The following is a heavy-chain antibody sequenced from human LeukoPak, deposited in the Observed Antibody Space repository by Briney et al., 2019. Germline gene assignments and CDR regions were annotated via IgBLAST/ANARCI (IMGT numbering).Heavy chain of an antibody. Sequence: GGSLRLSCAASGFTFDDYAIHWVRQAPGKGLEWVSTIYTGGSTYYADPVKGRFIISRDNSKNTVYLQMNSLRAEDTAVYYCARARYFDYWGQGTLVTVSS. CDR1: GFTFDDYA. CDR2: IYTGGST. J-gene: IGHJ4*02. V-gene: IGHV3-53*01. CDR3: ARARYFDY.